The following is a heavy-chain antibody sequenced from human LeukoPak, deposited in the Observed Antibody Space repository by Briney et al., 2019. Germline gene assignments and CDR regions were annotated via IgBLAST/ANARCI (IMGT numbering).Heavy chain of an antibody. D-gene: IGHD3-3*01. CDR2: IKQDGSEK. J-gene: IGHJ3*02. Sequence: GGSLRLSCAASGFTFSSYWMSWVRQAPRKGLEWVANIKQDGSEKYYVDSVKGRFTISRDNAKNSLYLQMNSLRAEDTAVYYCARKVTYYDFWSGTYAFDIWGQGTKVTVSS. CDR1: GFTFSSYW. CDR3: ARKVTYYDFWSGTYAFDI. V-gene: IGHV3-7*01.